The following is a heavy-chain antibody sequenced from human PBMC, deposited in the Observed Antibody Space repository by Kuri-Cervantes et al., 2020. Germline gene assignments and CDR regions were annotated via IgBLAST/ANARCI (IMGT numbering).Heavy chain of an antibody. CDR1: GYSFSNYR. J-gene: IGHJ5*02. CDR2: IYPGDSDT. V-gene: IGHV5-51*01. CDR3: ARHAPLDYKIDP. Sequence: GGSLRLSCKASGYSFSNYRIGWVRQMPGKGLEWMGIIYPGDSDTRYSPSFQGQVTISADKSISTAYLQWSSLKASDTAMYYCARHAPLDYKIDPWGQGTLVTVSS. D-gene: IGHD5-12*01.